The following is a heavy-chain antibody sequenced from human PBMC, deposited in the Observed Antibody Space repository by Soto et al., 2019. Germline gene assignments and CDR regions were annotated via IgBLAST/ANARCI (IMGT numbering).Heavy chain of an antibody. J-gene: IGHJ4*02. CDR1: GFTFSSYG. D-gene: IGHD6-13*01. Sequence: QVQLVESGGGVVQPGRSLRLSCAASGFTFSSYGMHWVRQAPGKGLEWVAVIWYDGSNNYYADSVKGRFTISRDNSKNTLYLQMNSLRAEDTAVYYCAFTASSSWYYWGQGTLVTVSS. CDR2: IWYDGSNN. CDR3: AFTASSSWYY. V-gene: IGHV3-33*01.